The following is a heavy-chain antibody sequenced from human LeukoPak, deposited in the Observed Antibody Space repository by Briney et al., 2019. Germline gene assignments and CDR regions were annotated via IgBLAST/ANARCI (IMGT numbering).Heavy chain of an antibody. J-gene: IGHJ4*02. V-gene: IGHV3-30*03. D-gene: IGHD1-26*01. CDR2: ISYDGSNK. Sequence: PGGSLRLSCAASGFTFSSYGMHWVRQAPGKGLEWVAVISYDGSNKYYADSVKGRFTISRDNSKNTLYLQMNSLRAEDTAVYYCVVGTVYYFDYWGQGTLVTVSS. CDR1: GFTFSSYG. CDR3: VVGTVYYFDY.